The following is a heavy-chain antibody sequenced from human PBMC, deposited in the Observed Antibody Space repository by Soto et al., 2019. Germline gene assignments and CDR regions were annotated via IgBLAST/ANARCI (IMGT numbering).Heavy chain of an antibody. CDR3: AKDATAVNGVWDPFDM. Sequence: EVQLLESGGGVVQPGGSLRLSCAASGFTFSAYAMSWVRQAPGKGLQWVSGVGGSDTDKHYADSVRGRFTVSRDNSKNTLYLQMNSLRFDDTAVYYCAKDATAVNGVWDPFDMWGQGKEVPGSS. CDR2: VGGSDTDK. CDR1: GFTFSAYA. V-gene: IGHV3-23*01. D-gene: IGHD2-8*01. J-gene: IGHJ3*02.